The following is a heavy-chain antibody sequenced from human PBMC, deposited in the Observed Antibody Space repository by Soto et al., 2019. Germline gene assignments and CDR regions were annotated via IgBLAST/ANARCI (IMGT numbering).Heavy chain of an antibody. D-gene: IGHD4-4*01. CDR2: IYYSGST. CDR1: GGSISSSSYY. CDR3: ARHPRDYSNYYFDY. Sequence: SETLSLTCTVSGGSISSSSYYWGWIRQPPGKGLEWIGSIYYSGSTYYNPSLKSRVTISVDTSKNQFSLKLSSVTAADTAVYSCARHPRDYSNYYFDYRGQGTLVTVSS. V-gene: IGHV4-39*01. J-gene: IGHJ4*02.